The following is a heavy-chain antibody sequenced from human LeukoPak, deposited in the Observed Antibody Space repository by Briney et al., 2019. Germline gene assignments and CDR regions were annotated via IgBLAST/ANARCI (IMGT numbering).Heavy chain of an antibody. CDR1: GYSFSGYY. Sequence: ASVKVSCKASGYSFSGYYLHWVRQAPGQGLEWMGRVKPNSGATDYAQKFQGRVTMTRDTSISTAYMELSRLRSDDTAVYYCARPKNWNYGEIDYWGQGTLVTVSS. D-gene: IGHD1-7*01. J-gene: IGHJ4*02. CDR3: ARPKNWNYGEIDY. V-gene: IGHV1-2*06. CDR2: VKPNSGAT.